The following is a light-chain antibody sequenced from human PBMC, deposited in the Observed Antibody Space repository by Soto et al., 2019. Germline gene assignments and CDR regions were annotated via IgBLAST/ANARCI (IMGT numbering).Light chain of an antibody. V-gene: IGKV3-15*01. J-gene: IGKJ1*01. CDR3: QQCNSWPQWT. CDR2: GAA. CDR1: QSVFSS. Sequence: EIVMTPSPAPLSVSPGERATLSCRASQSVFSSLAWYQQKPGQAPRLLIYGAATRATGIPARFSGSGSGTDFTLTISSLEPEDFAVYYCQQCNSWPQWTFGQGTKVDIK.